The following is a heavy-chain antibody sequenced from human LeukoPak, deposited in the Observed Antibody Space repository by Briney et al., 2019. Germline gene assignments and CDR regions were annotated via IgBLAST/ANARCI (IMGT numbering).Heavy chain of an antibody. D-gene: IGHD5-12*01. V-gene: IGHV3-23*01. Sequence: PGGSLRLSCAASGFTFNNYAMSWVRQAPGKGLEWVSAISGSGGSTYYADSVKGRFTISRDNSKNTLYLQMNSLRAEDTAVYYCAKDSSVDIVAMGGFDYWGQGTLVTVSS. CDR2: ISGSGGST. CDR1: GFTFNNYA. J-gene: IGHJ4*02. CDR3: AKDSSVDIVAMGGFDY.